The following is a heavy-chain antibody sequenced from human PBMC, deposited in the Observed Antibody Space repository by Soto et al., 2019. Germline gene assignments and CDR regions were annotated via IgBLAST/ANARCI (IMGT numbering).Heavy chain of an antibody. CDR3: AKGGSSSHDAFDI. D-gene: IGHD6-13*01. V-gene: IGHV3-23*01. CDR2: ISGSGGST. J-gene: IGHJ3*02. CDR1: GFTFTSYA. Sequence: GGSLRLSCAASGFTFTSYAMSWVRQAPGRGLEWVSAISGSGGSTYYADSVTGRFTISRDNSKNTLYLQMNSLRAEDTAVYCCAKGGSSSHDAFDIWGQGTMVTVSS.